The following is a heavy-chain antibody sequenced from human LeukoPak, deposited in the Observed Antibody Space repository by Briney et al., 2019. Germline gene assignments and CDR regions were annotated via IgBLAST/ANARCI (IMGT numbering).Heavy chain of an antibody. CDR3: ARHDPLDSSSWYRYYYYGMDV. CDR1: GGSISSYY. J-gene: IGHJ6*02. V-gene: IGHV4-59*08. Sequence: SETLSLTCTVSGGSISSYYWSWIRQPPGKGLEWIGYIYYSGSTNYNPSLKSRVTISVDTSKNQFSLKLSSVTAADTAVYYCARHDPLDSSSWYRYYYYGMDVWGQGTTVTVSS. D-gene: IGHD6-13*01. CDR2: IYYSGST.